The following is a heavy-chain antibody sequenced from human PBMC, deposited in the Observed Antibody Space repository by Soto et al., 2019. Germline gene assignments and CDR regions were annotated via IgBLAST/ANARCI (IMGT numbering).Heavy chain of an antibody. CDR2: MYYSGGT. Sequence: QLQLQESGPGLVKPSETLSLTCSVSGGSISISSYYWGWVRQPPGKGLEWIASMYYSGGTYYNPSLKSRATISVDKSKNQCSLTLTSATAAGTALYYYARRDRVLEYFNLWGQGTLVTVSS. J-gene: IGHJ5*02. V-gene: IGHV4-39*01. D-gene: IGHD3-3*01. CDR3: ARRDRVLEYFNL. CDR1: GGSISISSYY.